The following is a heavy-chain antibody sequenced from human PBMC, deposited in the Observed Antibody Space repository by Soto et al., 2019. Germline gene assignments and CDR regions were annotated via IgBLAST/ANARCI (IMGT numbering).Heavy chain of an antibody. CDR3: ARGAFLSYDSSGYYPY. CDR2: ISYDGSNK. CDR1: GFTFSSYA. Sequence: GESLKISCAASGFTFSSYAMHWVRQAPGKGLEWVAVISYDGSNKYYADSVKGRFTISRDNSKNTLYLQMNSLRAEDTAVYYCARGAFLSYDSSGYYPYWGQGTLVTVSS. J-gene: IGHJ4*02. V-gene: IGHV3-30-3*01. D-gene: IGHD3-22*01.